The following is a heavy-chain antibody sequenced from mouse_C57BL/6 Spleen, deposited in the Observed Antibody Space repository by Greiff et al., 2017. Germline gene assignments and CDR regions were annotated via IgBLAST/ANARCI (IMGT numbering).Heavy chain of an antibody. V-gene: IGHV1-61*01. CDR1: GYTFTSYW. CDR2: IYPSDSET. J-gene: IGHJ2*01. Sequence: QVQLQQPGAELVRPGSSVKLSCKASGYTFTSYWMDLVKQRPGQGLEWIGNIYPSDSETHYNQKFKDKATLTVDKSSSTAYMQLSILTSEYSAVYSCAREGDINPYDYWGQGTTLTVSS. D-gene: IGHD1-1*01. CDR3: AREGDINPYDY.